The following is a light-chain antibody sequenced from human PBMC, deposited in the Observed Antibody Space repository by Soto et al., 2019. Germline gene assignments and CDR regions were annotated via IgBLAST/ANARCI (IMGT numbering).Light chain of an antibody. CDR3: SSYTSRNTLV. CDR2: DVS. Sequence: QSALTQPASVSGSPGQSITISCTGTSSDVGGYNYVSWYQQYPGKGPQLLIHDVSNRPSGVPNRFSGSRSGNTASLTVSGLQAEDEADYYCSSYTSRNTLVFGGGTKLTVL. CDR1: SSDVGGYNY. V-gene: IGLV2-14*01. J-gene: IGLJ2*01.